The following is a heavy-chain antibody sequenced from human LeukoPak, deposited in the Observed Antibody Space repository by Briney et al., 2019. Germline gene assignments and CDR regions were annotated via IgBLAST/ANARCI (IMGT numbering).Heavy chain of an antibody. CDR1: GYTFTSYG. D-gene: IGHD3-10*01. Sequence: ASVKVSCKASGYTFTSYGISWVRQAPGQGLEWMGWISAYNGNTNYAQKLQGRVTMTTDTSTSTAYMELRSLRSDDTAVYYCARGDHLSPYGSGSYPFDYWGQGTLVTVSS. CDR3: ARGDHLSPYGSGSYPFDY. V-gene: IGHV1-18*01. J-gene: IGHJ4*02. CDR2: ISAYNGNT.